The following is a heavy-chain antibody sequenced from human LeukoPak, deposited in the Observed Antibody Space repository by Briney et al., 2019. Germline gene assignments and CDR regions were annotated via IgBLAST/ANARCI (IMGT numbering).Heavy chain of an antibody. CDR1: GYSFTSYW. CDR3: ASRLTGTTAFYDY. D-gene: IGHD1-7*01. J-gene: IGHJ4*02. V-gene: IGHV5-51*01. Sequence: KVSCKASGYSFTSYWIGWVRQMPGKGLEWMGIIYPGDSNTRYNPSFQGQVTISADNSISTAYLQWSSLKASDTATYYCASRLTGTTAFYDYWGQGTLVTVSS. CDR2: IYPGDSNT.